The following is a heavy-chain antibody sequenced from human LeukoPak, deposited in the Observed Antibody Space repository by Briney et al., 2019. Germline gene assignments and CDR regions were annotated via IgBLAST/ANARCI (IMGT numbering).Heavy chain of an antibody. CDR2: ISSTNSYT. V-gene: IGHV3-11*03. CDR1: GFTFSDYY. CDR3: ARSYGWLPGGM. J-gene: IGHJ4*02. Sequence: GGSLRLSCAASGFTFSDYYMSWIRQAPGKGLEWVSYISSTNSYTNYADSVKGRFTISRDNAKNSLHLQMNSLRAEDTAVYYCARSYGWLPGGMWGQGTLVTVSS. D-gene: IGHD5-12*01.